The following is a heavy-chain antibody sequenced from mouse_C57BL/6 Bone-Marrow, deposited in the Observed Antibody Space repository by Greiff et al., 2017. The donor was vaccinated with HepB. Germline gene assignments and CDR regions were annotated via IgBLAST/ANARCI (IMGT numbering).Heavy chain of an antibody. J-gene: IGHJ4*01. Sequence: QVQLKQSGPELVRPGASVKISCKAPGYTFTSHGMQWVRQRPGQGLEWIGAIFPGSGSTYYNEKFKGKATLTVDTSSSTAYMQLSSLTSEDSAVYFCARDDEYDGYAMDDWGQGTSVTVSS. V-gene: IGHV1-56*01. CDR2: IFPGSGST. CDR1: GYTFTSHG. CDR3: ARDDEYDGYAMDD. D-gene: IGHD2-4*01.